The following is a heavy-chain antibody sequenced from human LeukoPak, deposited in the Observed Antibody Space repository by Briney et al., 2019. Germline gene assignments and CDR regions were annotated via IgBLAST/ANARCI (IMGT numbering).Heavy chain of an antibody. CDR2: ISGSGGST. CDR1: GFTFSSYA. D-gene: IGHD2-15*01. Sequence: PGGSLRLSCAAPGFTFSSYAMSWVRQAPGKGLEWVSAISGSGGSTYYADSVKGRFTTSRENSKNTLYLQMNSLRAEDTAVYYCAKDPVGYSFFYNWFDPWGQGTLVTVSS. CDR3: AKDPVGYSFFYNWFDP. V-gene: IGHV3-23*01. J-gene: IGHJ5*02.